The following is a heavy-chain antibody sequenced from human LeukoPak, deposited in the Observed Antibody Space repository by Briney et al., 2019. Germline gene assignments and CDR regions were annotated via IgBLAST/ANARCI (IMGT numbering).Heavy chain of an antibody. CDR3: ARGAWIQLWLLQD. Sequence: SETLSLTCTVSGGSISSYYWSWIRQPPGKGLEWIGEINHSGSTNYNPSLKSRVTISVDTSKNQFSLKLSSVTAADTAVYYCARGAWIQLWLLQDWGQGTLVTVSS. V-gene: IGHV4-34*01. CDR1: GGSISSYY. D-gene: IGHD5-18*01. CDR2: INHSGST. J-gene: IGHJ1*01.